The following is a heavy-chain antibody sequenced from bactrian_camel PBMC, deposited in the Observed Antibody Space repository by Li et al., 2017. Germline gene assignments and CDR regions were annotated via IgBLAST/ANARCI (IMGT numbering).Heavy chain of an antibody. CDR1: DVTTRTHC. Sequence: HVQLVESGGGSVQPGGSLRLACATDDVTTRTHCMAWFRQAPDKEREGVGRIYPGGTVTYIADSVKGRFTISRDNAKNTLYLQMDDLKAEDTGIYYCAAAKTFCTEWSSYSYWGRGTQVTVS. D-gene: IGHD2*01. CDR2: IYPGGTVT. CDR3: AAAKTFCTEWSSYSY. V-gene: IGHV3S1*01. J-gene: IGHJ4*01.